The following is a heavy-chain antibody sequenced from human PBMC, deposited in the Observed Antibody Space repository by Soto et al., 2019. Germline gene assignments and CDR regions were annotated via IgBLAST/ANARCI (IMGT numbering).Heavy chain of an antibody. D-gene: IGHD6-19*01. V-gene: IGHV3-11*05. CDR3: ARGRTEAVWYLDL. CDR2: ISPSGDYT. J-gene: IGHJ2*01. Sequence: GGSLRLSCAASAFIFSDYYMSWIRQAPGKGLEWISYISPSGDYTNYADSMKGRFTISRDNAKNSLYLQVNSLRADDTAVYYCARGRTEAVWYLDLWGRGTLVTVSS. CDR1: AFIFSDYY.